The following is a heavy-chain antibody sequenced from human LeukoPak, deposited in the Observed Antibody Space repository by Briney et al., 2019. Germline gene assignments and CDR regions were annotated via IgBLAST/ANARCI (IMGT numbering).Heavy chain of an antibody. CDR2: INHSGST. J-gene: IGHJ4*02. Sequence: PSETLSLTCAVYGGSFSGYYLSWIRQPPGKGLEWIGEINHSGSTNYNPSLKSRVTISVDTSKNQFSLKLGSVTAADTAVYYCARGGDVVVPAAMPALLLWGQGTLVTVSS. V-gene: IGHV4-34*01. D-gene: IGHD2-2*01. CDR3: ARGGDVVVPAAMPALLL. CDR1: GGSFSGYY.